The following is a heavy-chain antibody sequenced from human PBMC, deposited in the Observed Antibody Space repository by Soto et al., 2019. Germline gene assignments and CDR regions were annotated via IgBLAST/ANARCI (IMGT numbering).Heavy chain of an antibody. CDR2: IIPIFGTA. CDR3: ARHGGYSIAARSRGSFDP. V-gene: IGHV1-69*13. CDR1: GGTFSSYA. D-gene: IGHD6-6*01. J-gene: IGHJ5*02. Sequence: ASVKVSCKASGGTFSSYAISWVRQSPGQGLEWMGGIIPIFGTANYAQKFQGRVTVTADESTSTAYMELSSLRSEDTAVYYCARHGGYSIAARSRGSFDPWGQGTLVTVSS.